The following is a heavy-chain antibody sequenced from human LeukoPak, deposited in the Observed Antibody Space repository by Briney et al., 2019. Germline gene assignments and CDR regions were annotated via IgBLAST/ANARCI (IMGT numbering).Heavy chain of an antibody. Sequence: SETLSLTCAVFGGSFSGYYWSWIRQSPGKGLEWIGDINHGGSTNYSPSPKSRVSVASDTFKKQFSLRLTSVTAADTAVYFCARGRVTTVTSYIDYWGQGTLVTVSS. V-gene: IGHV4-34*01. J-gene: IGHJ4*02. CDR1: GGSFSGYY. D-gene: IGHD4-17*01. CDR3: ARGRVTTVTSYIDY. CDR2: INHGGST.